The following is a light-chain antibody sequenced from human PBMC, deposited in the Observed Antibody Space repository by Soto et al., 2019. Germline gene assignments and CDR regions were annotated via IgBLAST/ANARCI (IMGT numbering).Light chain of an antibody. CDR3: QQYNNWPPVT. V-gene: IGKV1-5*03. CDR1: QSISSW. Sequence: DIQMTQSPSTLSASVGDRVTITCRASQSISSWLAWYQQKPGKAPKLLIYKASSLESGIPSRFSGSGSGTEFTLTISSLQSEDFAVYYCQQYNNWPPVTFGQGTKV. CDR2: KAS. J-gene: IGKJ1*01.